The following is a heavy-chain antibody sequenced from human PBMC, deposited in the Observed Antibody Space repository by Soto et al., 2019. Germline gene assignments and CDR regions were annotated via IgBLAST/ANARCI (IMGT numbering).Heavy chain of an antibody. CDR2: IYHSGST. V-gene: IGHV4-4*02. J-gene: IGHJ6*02. CDR1: GGSISSSNW. CDR3: ALTVTDYYYYGMDV. D-gene: IGHD4-4*01. Sequence: PSETLSPTCAVSGGSISSSNWWSWVRQPPGKGLEWIGEIYHSGSTNYNPSLKSRVTISVDKSKNQFSLKLSSVTAADTAVYYCALTVTDYYYYGMDVWGQGTTVTVSS.